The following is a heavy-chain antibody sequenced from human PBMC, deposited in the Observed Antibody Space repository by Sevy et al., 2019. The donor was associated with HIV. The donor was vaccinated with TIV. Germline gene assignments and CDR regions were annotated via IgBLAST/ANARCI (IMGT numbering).Heavy chain of an antibody. CDR2: IYYSGST. V-gene: IGHV4-39*01. CDR3: ARQRTDYADYGGALGNEYNSFDP. J-gene: IGHJ5*02. D-gene: IGHD4-17*01. Sequence: SETLSLTCTVSGGSISSSSYYWGWIRQPPGKGLEWIGSIYYSGSTYYNPSLKSRVTISVDTSKNQFSLKLSSVTAADTAVYYCARQRTDYADYGGALGNEYNSFDPWGQGTLVTFSS. CDR1: GGSISSSSYY.